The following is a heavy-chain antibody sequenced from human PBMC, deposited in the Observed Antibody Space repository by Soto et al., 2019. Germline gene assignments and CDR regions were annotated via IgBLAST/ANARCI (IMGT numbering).Heavy chain of an antibody. J-gene: IGHJ5*02. V-gene: IGHV1-8*01. D-gene: IGHD2-2*01. CDR2: MNPNSGNT. Sequence: QVQLVPSGAAVKKPGASVQFSCKASGYTFTSYDINRVRQATGQRLEWMGWMNPNSGNTGYAETLQGRVTMTRKTSRSTASMELSSLRSEDTAAYYCARERLVPAFAFDPTGQGTLVTVST. CDR1: GYTFTSYD. CDR3: ARERLVPAFAFDP.